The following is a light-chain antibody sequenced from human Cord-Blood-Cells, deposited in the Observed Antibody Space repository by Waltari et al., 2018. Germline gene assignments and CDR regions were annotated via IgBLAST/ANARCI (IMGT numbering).Light chain of an antibody. V-gene: IGLV2-14*01. CDR2: DVS. J-gene: IGLJ2*01. CDR3: SSYTSSSTVV. CDR1: SSDVGGYNY. Sequence: QSALTQPASVSGSPGQSITISCTGTSSDVGGYNYVSWYQQHPGKAPKLMIYDVSNRPSGVSNRFFGSNAGNTASLTISGLQAEDDADYYCSSYTSSSTVVFGGGTKLTVL.